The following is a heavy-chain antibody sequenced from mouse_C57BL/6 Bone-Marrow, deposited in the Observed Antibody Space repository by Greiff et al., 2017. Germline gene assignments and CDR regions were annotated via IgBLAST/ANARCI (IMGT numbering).Heavy chain of an antibody. Sequence: QVQLQQSGPELVKPGASVKISCKASGYAFSSSWMNWVKQRPGKGLEWIGRIYPGDGDTNYNGKFKGKATLTADKSSSTAYMQLSSLTSEDSAVYFCAMIYYGNYCYFDVWGTGTTVTVSS. CDR2: IYPGDGDT. CDR3: AMIYYGNYCYFDV. D-gene: IGHD2-1*01. J-gene: IGHJ1*03. V-gene: IGHV1-82*01. CDR1: GYAFSSSW.